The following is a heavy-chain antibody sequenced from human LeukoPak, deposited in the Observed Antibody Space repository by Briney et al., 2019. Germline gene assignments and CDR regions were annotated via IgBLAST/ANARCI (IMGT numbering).Heavy chain of an antibody. D-gene: IGHD3-3*01. CDR3: AKGSKEVLFTRDHYMDV. CDR2: IRYDGSNK. CDR1: GFTFSSYG. V-gene: IGHV3-30*02. Sequence: GGSLRLSCAASGFTFSSYGMHWVRQAPGKGLEWVAFIRYDGSNKYYADSVKGRFTISRDNSKNTLYLQMDSLRAEDTAVYYCAKGSKEVLFTRDHYMDVWGKGTTVTVSS. J-gene: IGHJ6*03.